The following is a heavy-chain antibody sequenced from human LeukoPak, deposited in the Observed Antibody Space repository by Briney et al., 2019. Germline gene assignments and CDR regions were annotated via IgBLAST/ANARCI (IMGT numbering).Heavy chain of an antibody. CDR3: ARRGPYYYDSSGYYYFDY. CDR1: GGSFSGYY. CDR2: INHSGST. D-gene: IGHD3-22*01. Sequence: PSETLSLTCAVYGGSFSGYYWGWIRQPPGKGLEWIGEINHSGSTNYNPSLKSRVTISVDTSKNQFSLKLSSVTAADTAVYYCARRGPYYYDSSGYYYFDYWGQGTLVTVSS. V-gene: IGHV4-34*01. J-gene: IGHJ4*02.